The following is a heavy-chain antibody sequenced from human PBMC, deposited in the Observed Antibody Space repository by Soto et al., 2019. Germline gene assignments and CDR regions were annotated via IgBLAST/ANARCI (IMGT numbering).Heavy chain of an antibody. D-gene: IGHD6-13*01. CDR1: GFTFSSYS. V-gene: IGHV3-21*01. Sequence: EVQLVESGGGLVQPGGSLRLSCAASGFTFSSYSMNWVRQAPGKGLEWVSSISSSSSYIYYADSVKGRFTISRDNAKNSLYLQMNSLRAEDTAVYYCARIAAAGTYFDYWGQGTLVTVSS. CDR2: ISSSSSYI. CDR3: ARIAAAGTYFDY. J-gene: IGHJ4*02.